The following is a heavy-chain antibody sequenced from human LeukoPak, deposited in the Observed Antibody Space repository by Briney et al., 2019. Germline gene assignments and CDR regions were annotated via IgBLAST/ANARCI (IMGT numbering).Heavy chain of an antibody. J-gene: IGHJ6*03. Sequence: GASVKGSCKASRDTFDSYRVSWGREAPGEGLEWMGGTIPMLGSPNYAQKSQGRVTITTDQTTPTAYIELTSLSSEDTAVYYCARLGRSRGSLPNSYPYTDVSGKGITFTVSS. CDR2: TIPMLGSP. CDR1: RDTFDSYR. V-gene: IGHV1-69*05. CDR3: ARLGRSRGSLPNSYPYTDV. D-gene: IGHD2-15*01.